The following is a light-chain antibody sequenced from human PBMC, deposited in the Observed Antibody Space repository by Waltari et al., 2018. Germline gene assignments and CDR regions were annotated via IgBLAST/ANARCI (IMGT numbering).Light chain of an antibody. CDR2: EVT. CDR1: SSDVGGYNY. Sequence: QSALTQPPSASGSPGQSVTISCTGTSSDVGGYNYVSWYQQHPGKVPKLMIYEVTKRPSGVPDRFSGSKSGNTASLTVSGLQAEDEADYYCSSYAGSNNLVFGGGTKLTVV. V-gene: IGLV2-8*01. CDR3: SSYAGSNNLV. J-gene: IGLJ2*01.